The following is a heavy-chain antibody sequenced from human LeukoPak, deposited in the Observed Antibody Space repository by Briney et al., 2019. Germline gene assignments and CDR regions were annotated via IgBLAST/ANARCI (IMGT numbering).Heavy chain of an antibody. J-gene: IGHJ5*02. D-gene: IGHD3-10*01. CDR3: ARCFYYGGVNWFDP. Sequence: PSETQSLTCTVSGGSISSSSYYWGWIRQPPGKGLEWIGSIYYSGSTYYNPSLKSRVTISVDTSKNQFSLKLSSVTAADTAVYYCARCFYYGGVNWFDPWGQGTLVTVSS. V-gene: IGHV4-39*07. CDR2: IYYSGST. CDR1: GGSISSSSYY.